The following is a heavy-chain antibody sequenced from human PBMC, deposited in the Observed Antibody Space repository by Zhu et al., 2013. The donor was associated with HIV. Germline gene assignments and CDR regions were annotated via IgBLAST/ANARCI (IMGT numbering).Heavy chain of an antibody. D-gene: IGHD3-22*01. CDR3: ARDYYDSSGYHDAFDI. Sequence: QVLLVQSGAEVKRPGASAKVSCQTSGYTFSDYFIYWVRQAPGQGLEWMGWINPNSGGTNYVQKFQGRVTMTRDTSISTVYMELSRLRSDDTAVYYCARDYYDSSGYHDAFDIWGQGTMVTVSS. V-gene: IGHV1-2*02. CDR1: GYTFSDYF. J-gene: IGHJ3*02. CDR2: INPNSGGT.